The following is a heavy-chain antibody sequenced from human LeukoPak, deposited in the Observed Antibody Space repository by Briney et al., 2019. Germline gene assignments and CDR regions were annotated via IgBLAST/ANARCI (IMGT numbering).Heavy chain of an antibody. CDR1: GFTFSSYW. J-gene: IGHJ4*02. CDR2: IYSNGSST. Sequence: GGSLRLSCAASGFTFSSYWMHWVRQAPGKGLVWVSRIYSNGSSTNYADSVKGRLTISRDNSKNTLYLQMNSLRAEDTAVYYCARALDGSGSRSFDYWGQGTLVTVSS. CDR3: ARALDGSGSRSFDY. D-gene: IGHD3-10*01. V-gene: IGHV3-74*01.